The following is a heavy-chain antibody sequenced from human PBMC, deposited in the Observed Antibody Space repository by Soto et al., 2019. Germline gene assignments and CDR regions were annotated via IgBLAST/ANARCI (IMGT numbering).Heavy chain of an antibody. V-gene: IGHV3-23*01. CDR2: ISGSGGST. CDR3: AKDSGGLWGSGSSPIDY. CDR1: GFTFSSYA. Sequence: EVPLLESGGGLVQPGGSLRLSCAASGFTFSSYAMSWVRQAPGKGLEWVSAISGSGGSTYYADSVKGRFTISRDNSKNTLYLQMNSLRAEDTAVYYCAKDSGGLWGSGSSPIDYWGQGTLVTVSS. D-gene: IGHD3-10*01. J-gene: IGHJ4*02.